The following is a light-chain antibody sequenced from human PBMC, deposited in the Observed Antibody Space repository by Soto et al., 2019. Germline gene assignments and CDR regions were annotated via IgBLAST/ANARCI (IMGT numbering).Light chain of an antibody. CDR3: QQYGRSPPT. CDR1: QSVRSNS. Sequence: EIVLTQSPGTLSLSPGARATLSCRASQSVRSNSLAWYQQKPGQAPRLLIYGASTWATGIPDRFSGSGSGTDFTLTITRLEPEDFAVFYCQQYGRSPPTFGGGTNMEIK. J-gene: IGKJ4*01. CDR2: GAS. V-gene: IGKV3-20*01.